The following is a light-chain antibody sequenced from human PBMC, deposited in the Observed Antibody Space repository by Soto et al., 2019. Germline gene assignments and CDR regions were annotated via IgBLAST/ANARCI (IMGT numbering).Light chain of an antibody. CDR2: RAS. Sequence: EIVMTQSQATLSVSPGGRATLSCRASQSISDTLTWYQQKPGQAPRLLIYRASTRATGVPARFSGSGSGTEFTLTISSLQSADFAVYFCQQYNNWPGTFGQGTKV. V-gene: IGKV3-15*01. CDR1: QSISDT. J-gene: IGKJ1*01. CDR3: QQYNNWPGT.